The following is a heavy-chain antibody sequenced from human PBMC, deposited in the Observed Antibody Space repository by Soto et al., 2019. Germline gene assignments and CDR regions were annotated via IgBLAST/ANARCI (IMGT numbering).Heavy chain of an antibody. J-gene: IGHJ6*02. Sequence: ASVKVSCKVSGYTLTELSMHWVRQAPGKGLEWMGGFDPEDGETIYAQKFQGRVTMTEDTSTDTAYMELSSLRSEDTAVYYCATGGRYEDYYYYYGMDVWGQGTTVTVSS. V-gene: IGHV1-24*01. D-gene: IGHD1-1*01. CDR3: ATGGRYEDYYYYYGMDV. CDR2: FDPEDGET. CDR1: GYTLTELS.